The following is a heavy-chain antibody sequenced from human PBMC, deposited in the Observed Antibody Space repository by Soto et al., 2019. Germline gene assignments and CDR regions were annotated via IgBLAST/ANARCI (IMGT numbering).Heavy chain of an antibody. J-gene: IGHJ4*02. Sequence: SETLSLTCTVAGGSLSSSSYSWGWIRQPPGKGLEWIGYMYHSGSTYYNPSLKSRVTISIDRSKNQFSLKLSSVTAADTAVYYCARVPDYWGQGILVTVSS. CDR2: MYHSGST. V-gene: IGHV4-30-2*01. D-gene: IGHD2-2*01. CDR1: GGSLSSSSYS. CDR3: ARVPDY.